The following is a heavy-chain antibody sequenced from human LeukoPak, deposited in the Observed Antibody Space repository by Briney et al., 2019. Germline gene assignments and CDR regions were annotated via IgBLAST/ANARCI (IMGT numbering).Heavy chain of an antibody. D-gene: IGHD3-22*01. Sequence: PGGSLRLSCAASGFTFSTYWMHWVRQAPGKGLVWVSRINSDGSSTSYVDSVKGRFTISRDNAKNTLYLQMSSLRVEDTAVYYCARSDYYDSTFDYWGQGALVTASS. CDR1: GFTFSTYW. CDR3: ARSDYYDSTFDY. V-gene: IGHV3-74*01. CDR2: INSDGSST. J-gene: IGHJ4*02.